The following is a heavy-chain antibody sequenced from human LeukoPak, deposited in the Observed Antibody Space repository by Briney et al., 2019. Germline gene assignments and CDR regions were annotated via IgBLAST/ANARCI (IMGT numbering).Heavy chain of an antibody. V-gene: IGHV3-23*01. J-gene: IGHJ4*02. CDR2: ISGSGGST. CDR1: GFTFSSCA. D-gene: IGHD4-17*01. Sequence: GGSLRLSCAASGFTFSSCAMSWVRQAPGKGLEWVSAISGSGGSTYYADSVKGRFTISRDNSKNTLYLQMNSLRAEDTAVYYCAKAWRYGDYGPFDYWGQGTLVTVSS. CDR3: AKAWRYGDYGPFDY.